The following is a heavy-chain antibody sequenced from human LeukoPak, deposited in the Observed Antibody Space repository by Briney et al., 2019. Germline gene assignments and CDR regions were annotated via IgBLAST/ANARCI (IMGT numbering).Heavy chain of an antibody. CDR3: ARDPTVSPRDYYYYGMDV. CDR2: IYTSGST. J-gene: IGHJ6*02. V-gene: IGHV4-4*07. Sequence: SETLSLTCTVSGGSISSYYWSWIRQPAGKGLECIGRIYTSGSTNYNPSRKSRVTMSVDTSKNQFSLKLSSVTAADTAVYYCARDPTVSPRDYYYYGMDVWGQGTTVTVSS. CDR1: GGSISSYY. D-gene: IGHD4-17*01.